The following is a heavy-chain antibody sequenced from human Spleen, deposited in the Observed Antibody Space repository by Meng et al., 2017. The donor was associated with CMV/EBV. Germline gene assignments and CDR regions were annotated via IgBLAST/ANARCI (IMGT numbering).Heavy chain of an antibody. D-gene: IGHD6-6*01. CDR3: ANMGIGSSSPFDY. CDR2: IYHSGST. J-gene: IGHJ4*02. Sequence: LSGGSLRRSNWWSWVRQPPGKGLELIGKIYHSGSTNYNASLKSRVTISIDKSKNQFSLNLSSVPAADTAVYYCANMGIGSSSPFDYWGQGTLVTVSS. CDR1: GGSLRRSNW. V-gene: IGHV4-4*02.